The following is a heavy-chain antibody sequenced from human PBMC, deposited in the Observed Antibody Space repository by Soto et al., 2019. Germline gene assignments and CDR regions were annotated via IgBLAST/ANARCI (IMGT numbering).Heavy chain of an antibody. Sequence: QVQLVQSGAEVKKPGASVKVSCKASGYTFTSYGISWVRQAPVQGLEWMGWISAYNGNTNYAQKLQCRVTMTTDTCKSTAYMELRSLRSDDTAVYYCAIGRHRDFDWLFPGFDYWGQGTLVTVSS. D-gene: IGHD3-9*01. CDR2: ISAYNGNT. CDR1: GYTFTSYG. J-gene: IGHJ4*02. V-gene: IGHV1-18*01. CDR3: AIGRHRDFDWLFPGFDY.